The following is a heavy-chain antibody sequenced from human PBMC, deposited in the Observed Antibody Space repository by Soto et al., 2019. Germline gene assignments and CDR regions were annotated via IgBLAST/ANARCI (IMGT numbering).Heavy chain of an antibody. Sequence: QVQLQQWGAGLLKPSETLSLTCAVYGGSFSGYYWSWIRQPPGKGLEWIGEINHSGSTNDNPSLKSRVPISVDTSKNQFSLKLSSVTAADTAVYYCAIGGPGIAVAGLFDYWGQGTLVTVSS. D-gene: IGHD6-19*01. CDR3: AIGGPGIAVAGLFDY. J-gene: IGHJ4*02. CDR2: INHSGST. CDR1: GGSFSGYY. V-gene: IGHV4-34*01.